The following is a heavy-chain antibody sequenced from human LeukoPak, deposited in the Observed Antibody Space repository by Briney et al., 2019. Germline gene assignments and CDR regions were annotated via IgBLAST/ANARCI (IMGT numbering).Heavy chain of an antibody. CDR1: GYTLTELS. CDR3: ATQTYYDFWSGYWAY. J-gene: IGHJ4*02. Sequence: GASVKVSCKVSGYTLTELSMHWVRQAPGKGLEWMGGFDPEDGETIYAQKFQGRVTMTEDTSTDTAYMELSSLRSEDTAVYYCATQTYYDFWSGYWAYWGQGTLVTVSS. CDR2: FDPEDGET. V-gene: IGHV1-24*01. D-gene: IGHD3-3*01.